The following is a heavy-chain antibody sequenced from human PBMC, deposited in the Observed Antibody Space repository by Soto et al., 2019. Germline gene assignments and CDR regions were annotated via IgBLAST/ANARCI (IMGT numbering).Heavy chain of an antibody. CDR3: AKGAGEAPHCCDA. CDR1: GFTFSNYA. Sequence: EVPVLESGGGLVQPGGSLRLSCAASGFTFSNYAMSWVRQAPGKGLEWVSAIGGGGVPTYHADSVKGRFTISRDNSKNTLLLGMNSLRAEDAAVYYCAKGAGEAPHCCDAWGLGTLGTVSS. J-gene: IGHJ5*02. V-gene: IGHV3-23*01. CDR2: IGGGGVPT. D-gene: IGHD7-27*01.